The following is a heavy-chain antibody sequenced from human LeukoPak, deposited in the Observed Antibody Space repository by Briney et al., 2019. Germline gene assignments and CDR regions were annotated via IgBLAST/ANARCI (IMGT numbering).Heavy chain of an antibody. D-gene: IGHD3-10*01. Sequence: RAGGSPRLSCAASEFTFSNYNMNWVRQAPGKGLEWVSSISSSSYIYYADSMKGRFTISRDNAKNSLYLQMNSLRAEDTAVYYCAREDRAGSRSPDYWGQGTLVTVSS. J-gene: IGHJ4*02. CDR3: AREDRAGSRSPDY. CDR2: ISSSSYI. CDR1: EFTFSNYN. V-gene: IGHV3-69-1*01.